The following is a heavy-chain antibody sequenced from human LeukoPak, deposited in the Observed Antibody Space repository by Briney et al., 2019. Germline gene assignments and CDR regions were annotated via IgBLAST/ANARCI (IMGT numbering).Heavy chain of an antibody. CDR3: VRARVRARSGAFDV. D-gene: IGHD6-6*01. V-gene: IGHV3-30*04. CDR2: ISYDETHK. CDR1: GFTFDDYA. Sequence: GRSLRLSCAASGFTFDDYAMHWVRQAPGKGLEWVAVISYDETHKFYADSVKGRFTISRDNSNATLFLQMNSLRSEDAAVYYCVRARVRARSGAFDVWGQGTLVTVSS. J-gene: IGHJ3*01.